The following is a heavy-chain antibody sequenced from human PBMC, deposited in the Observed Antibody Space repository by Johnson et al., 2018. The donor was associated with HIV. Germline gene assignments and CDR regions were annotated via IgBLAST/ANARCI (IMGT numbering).Heavy chain of an antibody. CDR3: AKDSSEGWLLDDAFDI. J-gene: IGHJ3*02. CDR2: INSDGSST. Sequence: LVWVSRINSDGSSTSYADSVKGRFTISRDNAKNTLYLQMNSLRAEDTAVYYCAKDSSEGWLLDDAFDIWGQGTVVTVSS. D-gene: IGHD5-12*01. V-gene: IGHV3-74*01.